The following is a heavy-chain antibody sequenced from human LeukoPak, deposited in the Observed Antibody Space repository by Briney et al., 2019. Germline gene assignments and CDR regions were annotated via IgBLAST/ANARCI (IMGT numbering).Heavy chain of an antibody. CDR3: ARGDGGNPWDAFDI. D-gene: IGHD4-23*01. V-gene: IGHV1-18*01. CDR2: NSGDNDNP. CDR1: GYTSSNFG. Sequence: ASVKDSCKAPGYTSSNFGIAWVRQAPGQGLEWMGWNSGDNDNPQSAQDLQGRLTVTTDRSTSTAYMELRSLRHDDTAVYYCARGDGGNPWDAFDIWGQGTMVTVSS. J-gene: IGHJ3*02.